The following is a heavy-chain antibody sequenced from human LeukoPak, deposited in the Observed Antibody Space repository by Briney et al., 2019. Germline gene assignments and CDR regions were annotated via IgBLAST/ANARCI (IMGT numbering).Heavy chain of an antibody. CDR3: AKDAGMVATVGLLPWY. J-gene: IGHJ4*02. V-gene: IGHV3-30*18. Sequence: PGGSLRLSCAASGFTFSRYGMHWVRQAPGKGLEWVAVISYDGSNKYYADSVKGRFTISRDNSKNTLYLQMNSLRAEDTAVYYCAKDAGMVATVGLLPWYWGQGTLVTVSS. CDR2: ISYDGSNK. D-gene: IGHD5-12*01. CDR1: GFTFSRYG.